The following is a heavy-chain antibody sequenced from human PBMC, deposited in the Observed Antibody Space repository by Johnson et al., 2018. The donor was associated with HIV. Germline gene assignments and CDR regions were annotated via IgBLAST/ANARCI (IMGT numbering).Heavy chain of an antibody. CDR2: IRYDESNK. Sequence: QVQLVESGGGVVQPGTSLRLSCAASGFTFSSYAMHWVRQAPGKGLEWVAFIRYDESNKYYADSVKGRFTISRDNSKNTLYLQMNSLRAEDTAVYYCARGGLGDYVVAFDIWGQGTMVTVSS. D-gene: IGHD4-17*01. CDR1: GFTFSSYA. J-gene: IGHJ3*02. V-gene: IGHV3-30*02. CDR3: ARGGLGDYVVAFDI.